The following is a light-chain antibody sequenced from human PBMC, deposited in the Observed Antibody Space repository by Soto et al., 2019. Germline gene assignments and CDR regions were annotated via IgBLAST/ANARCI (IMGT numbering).Light chain of an antibody. V-gene: IGKV1-39*01. CDR2: TAS. J-gene: IGKJ5*01. CDR3: QQRSNWPPIT. CDR1: QSISSD. Sequence: DIRMTQSPSSLSASVGDRVTITCRASQSISSDLNWYQQKPGKAPNLLIYTASNLESGVPSRFSGSGSGTDFTLTISSLEPEDFAVYYCQQRSNWPPITFGQGTRLEIK.